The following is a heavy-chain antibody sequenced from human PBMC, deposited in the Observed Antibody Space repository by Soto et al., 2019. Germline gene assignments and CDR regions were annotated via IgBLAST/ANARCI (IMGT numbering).Heavy chain of an antibody. J-gene: IGHJ6*02. CDR3: AREDRDRETGLVPAAIDGMDV. Sequence: QVQLVQSGAEVKKPGSSVKVSCKASGGTFSRYSITWVRQAPGHGLEWMGRIIPVFGIPTYAQKFQGRVTITADKSTSTAVRGLSSLRSEDTAVYYCAREDRDRETGLVPAAIDGMDVWGQGTTVTVSS. CDR2: IIPVFGIP. V-gene: IGHV1-69*08. D-gene: IGHD2-2*01. CDR1: GGTFSRYS.